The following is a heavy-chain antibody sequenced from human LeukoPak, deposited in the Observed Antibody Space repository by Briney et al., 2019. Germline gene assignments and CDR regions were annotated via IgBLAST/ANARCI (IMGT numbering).Heavy chain of an antibody. V-gene: IGHV3-11*06. CDR1: GFTFSDYY. Sequence: GGSLRLSCTASGFTFSDYYMNWIHQAPGKGLEWISYITSSSSYTKYADSVKGRFTMSRDNAKNSLYLQMNSLRAEDTAVYYCATQGIYSGSYYGVWGQGTLVTVSS. D-gene: IGHD1-26*01. CDR3: ATQGIYSGSYYGV. J-gene: IGHJ1*01. CDR2: ITSSSSYT.